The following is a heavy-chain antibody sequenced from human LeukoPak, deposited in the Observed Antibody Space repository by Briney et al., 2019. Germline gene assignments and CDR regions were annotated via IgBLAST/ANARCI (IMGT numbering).Heavy chain of an antibody. CDR1: GFTFSSYG. CDR2: IRYDGSNK. V-gene: IGHV3-30*02. Sequence: GGSLRLSCAASGFTFSSYGMHWVRQAPGKGLEWVAFIRYDGSNKYYADSVKGRFTISRDNAKNSLYLQMNSLRAEDTAVYYCARDTEHPRDYYMDVWGQGTLVTVSS. J-gene: IGHJ4*02. CDR3: ARDTEHPRDYYMDV. D-gene: IGHD1-26*01.